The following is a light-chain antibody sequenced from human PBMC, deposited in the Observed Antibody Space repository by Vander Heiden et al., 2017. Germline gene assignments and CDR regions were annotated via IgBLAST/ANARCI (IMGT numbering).Light chain of an antibody. CDR3: RQSYSTPLG. V-gene: IGKV1-39*01. CDR2: AAA. J-gene: IGKJ2*03. Sequence: DIQLTQSPSSLSASVGDRVTIPCLASQTISSYLNWYQQKPGKAPKLLIYAAASLQSGVPSRCSGSGAGTDFTLTISSLQPEDFATYYCRQSYSTPLGFGQGTKLEIK. CDR1: QTISSY.